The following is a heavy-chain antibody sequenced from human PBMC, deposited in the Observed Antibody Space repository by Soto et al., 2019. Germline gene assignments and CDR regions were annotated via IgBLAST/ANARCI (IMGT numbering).Heavy chain of an antibody. V-gene: IGHV1-18*01. Sequence: QIHLVQSGGEVKKPGASVKVSCKTSGYTFTTYGISWVRQAPGQGLEWMGWITPFNDNTNYAKNPHCRVTMSTDTSQNTAYLALRSLPSDDPAVYSCATTDKGDYVPPLANWGQGTLVTVYS. D-gene: IGHD4-17*01. CDR3: ATTDKGDYVPPLAN. J-gene: IGHJ4*02. CDR1: GYTFTTYG. CDR2: ITPFNDNT.